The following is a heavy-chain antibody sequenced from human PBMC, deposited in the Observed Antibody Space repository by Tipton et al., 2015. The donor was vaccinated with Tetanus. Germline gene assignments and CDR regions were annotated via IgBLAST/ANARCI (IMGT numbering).Heavy chain of an antibody. CDR2: INHSGST. CDR3: ARTGPYGSGSYFPAAY. Sequence: TLSLTCAVYGGSFSGYYWSWIRQPPGKGLEWIGEINHSGSTNYNPSLKSRVTISVDTSKNQFSLKLSSVTAADTAVYYCARTGPYGSGSYFPAAYWGQGTLVTVSS. J-gene: IGHJ4*02. D-gene: IGHD3-10*01. V-gene: IGHV4-34*01. CDR1: GGSFSGYY.